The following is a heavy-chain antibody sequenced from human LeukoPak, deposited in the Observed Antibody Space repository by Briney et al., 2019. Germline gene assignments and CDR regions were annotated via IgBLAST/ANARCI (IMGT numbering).Heavy chain of an antibody. Sequence: ASVKASCKASGYTFTSYGISWVRQAPGQGLEWMGWISAYNGNTNYAQKLQGRVTMTTDTSTSTAYMELRSLRSDDTAVYYCARAYDSSGYYHTRYRYYFDYWGQGTLVTVSS. CDR1: GYTFTSYG. CDR2: ISAYNGNT. CDR3: ARAYDSSGYYHTRYRYYFDY. V-gene: IGHV1-18*01. J-gene: IGHJ4*02. D-gene: IGHD3-22*01.